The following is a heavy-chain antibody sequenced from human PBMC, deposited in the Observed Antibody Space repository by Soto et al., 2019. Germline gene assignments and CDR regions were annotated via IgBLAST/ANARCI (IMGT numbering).Heavy chain of an antibody. J-gene: IGHJ3*02. CDR2: ISGRGSRT. CDR3: AKGTYRDYVYWDHAFDI. Sequence: GGSLRLSCAASGFTFSSYAMSWVRQAPGKGLEWVSAISGRGSRTYYADSVKGRFTFPRDNSKKTLYLQMNSLRAEDTAVYFCAKGTYRDYVYWDHAFDIWGQGTMVTVSS. D-gene: IGHD4-17*01. V-gene: IGHV3-23*01. CDR1: GFTFSSYA.